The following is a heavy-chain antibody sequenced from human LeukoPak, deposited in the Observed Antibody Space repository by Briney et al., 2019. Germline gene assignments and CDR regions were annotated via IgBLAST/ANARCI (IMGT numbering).Heavy chain of an antibody. V-gene: IGHV4-59*12. Sequence: SETLSLTCTVSGGSISSYYWSWIRQTPGKGLEWIGYIYYSGSTNYNPSLKSRVTISVDTSKNQFSLKLSSVTAADTAVYYCARVEVHSSSWSWDNWFDPWGQGTLVTVSS. CDR3: ARVEVHSSSWSWDNWFDP. D-gene: IGHD6-13*01. CDR1: GGSISSYY. CDR2: IYYSGST. J-gene: IGHJ5*02.